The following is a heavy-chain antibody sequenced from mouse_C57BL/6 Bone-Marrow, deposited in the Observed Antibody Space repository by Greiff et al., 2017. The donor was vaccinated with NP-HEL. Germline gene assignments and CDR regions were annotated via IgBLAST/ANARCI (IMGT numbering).Heavy chain of an antibody. J-gene: IGHJ3*01. D-gene: IGHD6-1*01. V-gene: IGHV1-15*01. CDR3: TRPATFAY. Sequence: QVQLKESGAELVRPGASVTLSCKASGYTFTDYEMHWVKQTPVHGLEWIGAIDPETGGTAYNQKFKGKAILTADKSFSTAYMELRSLTSEDSAVYYCTRPATFAYWGQGTLVTVSA. CDR2: IDPETGGT. CDR1: GYTFTDYE.